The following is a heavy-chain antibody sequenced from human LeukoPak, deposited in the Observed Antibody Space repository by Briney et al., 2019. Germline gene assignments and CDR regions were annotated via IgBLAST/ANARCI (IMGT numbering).Heavy chain of an antibody. J-gene: IGHJ6*03. CDR2: MNPDSGNT. CDR3: ARLQSSSPLYYYYYMDV. D-gene: IGHD6-6*01. Sequence: ASVKVSCKASGFTFSSYDINWVRQATGQGLEWMGWMNPDSGNTGYVQKFQGRVTMTRNTSTSTAYMELSSLRSDDTAVYYCARLQSSSPLYYYYYMDVWGKGTTVTVSS. CDR1: GFTFSSYD. V-gene: IGHV1-8*01.